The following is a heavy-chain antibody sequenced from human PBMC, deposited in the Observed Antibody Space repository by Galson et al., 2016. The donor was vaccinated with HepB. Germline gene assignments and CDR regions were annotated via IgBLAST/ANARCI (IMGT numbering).Heavy chain of an antibody. Sequence: TLSLTCTVSAGSISSGGYYWSWIRQQPGKGLEWIAYIYYSGITHHNPSLKSRVSISVDTSKNQFSLKLSSVTAADTAVYYCARGYSGCGFDSWGQGTLVTVSS. CDR2: IYYSGIT. V-gene: IGHV4-31*03. CDR1: AGSISSGGYY. D-gene: IGHD5-12*01. J-gene: IGHJ4*02. CDR3: ARGYSGCGFDS.